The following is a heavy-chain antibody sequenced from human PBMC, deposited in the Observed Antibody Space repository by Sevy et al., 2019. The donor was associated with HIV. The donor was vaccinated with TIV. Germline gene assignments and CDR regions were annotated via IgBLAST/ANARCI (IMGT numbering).Heavy chain of an antibody. Sequence: GVSLRLSFAASGFTFSSYAMSWVRQAPGKGLEWVSAISGSGGSTYYADSVKGRFTISRDNSKNTLYLQMNSLRAEDTAVYYCAKGGQQLDMYYFDYWGQGTLVTVSS. CDR2: ISGSGGST. CDR1: GFTFSSYA. D-gene: IGHD6-13*01. J-gene: IGHJ4*02. CDR3: AKGGQQLDMYYFDY. V-gene: IGHV3-23*01.